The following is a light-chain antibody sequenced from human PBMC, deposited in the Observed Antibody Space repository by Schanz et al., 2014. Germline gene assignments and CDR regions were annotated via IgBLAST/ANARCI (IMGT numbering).Light chain of an antibody. Sequence: QSALTQPASVSGSPGQSITISCTGTSSDVGSNNIVSWYQQHPAKAPKLMIYEGTKRPLGVSDRFSGSKSGKTASLTISGLQTEDEADYYCCSYAGSSAFWVFGGGTKLTVL. CDR1: SSDVGSNNI. V-gene: IGLV2-23*01. J-gene: IGLJ3*02. CDR2: EGT. CDR3: CSYAGSSAFWV.